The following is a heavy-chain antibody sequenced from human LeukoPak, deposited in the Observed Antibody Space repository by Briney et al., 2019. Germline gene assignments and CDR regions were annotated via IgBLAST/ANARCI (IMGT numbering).Heavy chain of an antibody. CDR2: VYFSGSA. V-gene: IGHV4-59*12. D-gene: IGHD6-13*01. CDR3: ARETSAAGPYVFHNYNGVDV. J-gene: IGHJ6*02. Sequence: SETLSLTCTVSGGSISSYYWSWIRQPPGKGPEWMGSVYFSGSAYYNPSLKSRVTISIDTSKNQFFLQLTSLTAADTAVYYCARETSAAGPYVFHNYNGVDVWGPGTTVIVS. CDR1: GGSISSYY.